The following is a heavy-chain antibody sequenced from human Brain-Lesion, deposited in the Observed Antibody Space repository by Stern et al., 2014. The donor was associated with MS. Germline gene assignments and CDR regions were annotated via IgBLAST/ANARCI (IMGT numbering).Heavy chain of an antibody. CDR3: AKDRQYLTYFFDH. V-gene: IGHV3-30*18. J-gene: IGHJ5*02. D-gene: IGHD2/OR15-2a*01. Sequence: VQLVESGGGVVQPGRPLRLSCVASGFTFGSCAMHWVRRAPGKGLEGVAGVSYDGSNKYYADSVKGRFTISRDNSQNTLYMQMSSLRPEDTAVYYCAKDRQYLTYFFDHWGQGSLVTVSS. CDR1: GFTFGSCA. CDR2: VSYDGSNK.